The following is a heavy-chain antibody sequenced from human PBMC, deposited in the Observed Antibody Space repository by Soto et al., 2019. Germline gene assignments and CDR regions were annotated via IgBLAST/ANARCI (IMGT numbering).Heavy chain of an antibody. CDR1: GFSLSTSVMC. CDR2: IDWDDDK. CDR3: ARMVGSLGGMDV. V-gene: IGHV2-70*01. J-gene: IGHJ6*02. D-gene: IGHD3-16*01. Sequence: GPTLVNPTHTLTLTCTFSGFSLSTSVMCVSWIRQPPGKALEWLALIDWDDDKYYSTSLKTRLTISKDTSKNQVVLTMTNMDPVATATYYCARMVGSLGGMDVWGQGTKVTVYS.